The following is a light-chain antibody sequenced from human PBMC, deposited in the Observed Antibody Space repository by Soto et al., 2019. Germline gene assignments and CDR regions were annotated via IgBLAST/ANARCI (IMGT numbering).Light chain of an antibody. Sequence: EIVLTQSPGTLSLSTGERATLSCRASQSVTSSYSAWYQQKPGQAPRLLIYGAGSGATSIPDRIGGRGARTYCILTISIQYADVVALYCSQQYGCTPGTFGQGTKVDIK. CDR3: QQYGCTPGT. V-gene: IGKV3-20*01. J-gene: IGKJ1*01. CDR1: QSVTSSY. CDR2: GAG.